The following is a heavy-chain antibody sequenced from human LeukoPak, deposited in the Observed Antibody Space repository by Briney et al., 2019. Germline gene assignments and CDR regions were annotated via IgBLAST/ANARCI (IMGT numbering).Heavy chain of an antibody. V-gene: IGHV1-8*01. J-gene: IGHJ3*02. CDR1: GYTFTSYD. Sequence: ASVKVSCKASGYTFTSYDINWVRQATGQGLEWMGWMNPNSGNTGYAQKFQGRVTMTRNTSISTAYMELSSLKASDTAMYYCASNIRSKWSAGAFDIWGQGTMVTVSS. D-gene: IGHD1-26*01. CDR2: MNPNSGNT. CDR3: ASNIRSKWSAGAFDI.